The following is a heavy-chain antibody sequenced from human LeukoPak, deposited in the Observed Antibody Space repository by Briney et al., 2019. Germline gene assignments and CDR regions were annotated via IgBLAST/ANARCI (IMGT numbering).Heavy chain of an antibody. CDR2: IYYSGTT. V-gene: IGHV4-39*01. D-gene: IGHD4-23*01. Sequence: SETLSLTCSASGGAISSSSHYWGWSRQPPGKGLEWIGSIYYSGTTYYNPSLKSRVTISVDTSKNQLSLKLSSVTAADTAVYYCARHSSLLVITVVTPSGFDPWGQGTLVTVSS. CDR3: ARHSSLLVITVVTPSGFDP. CDR1: GGAISSSSHY. J-gene: IGHJ5*02.